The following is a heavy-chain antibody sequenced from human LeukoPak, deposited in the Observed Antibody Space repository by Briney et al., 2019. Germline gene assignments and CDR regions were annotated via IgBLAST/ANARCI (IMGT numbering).Heavy chain of an antibody. CDR2: INPNRGDT. CDR3: ARSSTVTNPYYYYGMDV. Sequence: ASVKVSCKASGYTFTGHYMHWVRQAPGQGLEWMGWINPNRGDTNYAQKFQDSVTMTRDTSSSTAYMELRRLTSDDTAVYYCARSSTVTNPYYYYGMDVWGQGTLVTVSS. CDR1: GYTFTGHY. D-gene: IGHD4-17*01. V-gene: IGHV1-2*02. J-gene: IGHJ6*02.